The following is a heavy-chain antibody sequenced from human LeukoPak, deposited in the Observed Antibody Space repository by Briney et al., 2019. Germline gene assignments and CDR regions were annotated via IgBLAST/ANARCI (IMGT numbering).Heavy chain of an antibody. J-gene: IGHJ4*02. CDR3: ARANSYDGSGHYYEFAY. Sequence: PSETLSLTCTVSGGSISSYYWSWIRQPAGKGLEWIGRIHSSGSTNYNPSLKSRVTMSVDTSKNHFSLKLSSVTAADTAVYYCARANSYDGSGHYYEFAYWGQGTLVTVSS. CDR1: GGSISSYY. CDR2: IHSSGST. V-gene: IGHV4-4*07. D-gene: IGHD3-22*01.